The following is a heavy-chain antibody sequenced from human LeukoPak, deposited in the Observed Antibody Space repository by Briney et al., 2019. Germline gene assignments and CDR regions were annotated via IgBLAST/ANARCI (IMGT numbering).Heavy chain of an antibody. CDR2: ISGSGDTT. V-gene: IGHV3-23*01. Sequence: GGTLRLSCAASGFTFSSYGMSWVRQAPGKGLEWVSTISGSGDTTYYADSVKGRFTISRNNSKNTLYLQMNSLRAEDTAVYYCARGPSGYHNTGGQGTLVTVSS. CDR3: ARGPSGYHNT. D-gene: IGHD5-12*01. CDR1: GFTFSSYG. J-gene: IGHJ4*02.